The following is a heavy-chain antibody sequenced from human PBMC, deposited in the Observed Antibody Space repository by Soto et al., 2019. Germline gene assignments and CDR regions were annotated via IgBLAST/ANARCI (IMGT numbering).Heavy chain of an antibody. D-gene: IGHD3-9*01. CDR1: GFTFSSYA. CDR3: AKVPGGTYYDILTGNLLFDY. J-gene: IGHJ4*02. CDR2: ISGSGGST. Sequence: GGSLRLSCAASGFTFSSYAMSWVRQAPGKGLEWVSAISGSGGSTYYADSVKGRFTISRDNSKNTLYLQMNSLRAEDTAVYYCAKVPGGTYYDILTGNLLFDYWGQGTLVTVSS. V-gene: IGHV3-23*01.